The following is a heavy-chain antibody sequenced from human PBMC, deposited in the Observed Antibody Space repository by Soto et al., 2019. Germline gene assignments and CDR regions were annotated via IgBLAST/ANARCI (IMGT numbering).Heavy chain of an antibody. Sequence: GGSLRLSCAASGFTFGTYAMGWVRQVPGKGLEWVSAISGSGGSTYYADSVKGRFTISRDNSKNTLYLQMNSLRAEDTAVYYCAKDRWVDGLGAFDIWGQGTMVTVSS. V-gene: IGHV3-23*01. CDR1: GFTFGTYA. CDR2: ISGSGGST. CDR3: AKDRWVDGLGAFDI. J-gene: IGHJ3*02. D-gene: IGHD2-15*01.